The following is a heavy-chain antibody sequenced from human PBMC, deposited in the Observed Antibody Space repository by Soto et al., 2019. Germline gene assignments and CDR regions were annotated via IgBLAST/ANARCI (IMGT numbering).Heavy chain of an antibody. CDR3: AKEPGSSPQQPPKGDWFDP. Sequence: GGSLRLSCAASGFTFSSYAMSWVRQAPGKGLEWVSAISGSGGSTYYADSVKGRFPISRDNSKNTLYLQMNSLRAEDTAVYYCAKEPGSSPQQPPKGDWFDPWGQGTLVTVSS. V-gene: IGHV3-23*01. CDR1: GFTFSSYA. CDR2: ISGSGGST. D-gene: IGHD3-10*01. J-gene: IGHJ5*02.